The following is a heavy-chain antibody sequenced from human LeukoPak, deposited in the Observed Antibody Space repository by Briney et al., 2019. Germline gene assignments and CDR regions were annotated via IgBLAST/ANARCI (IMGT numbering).Heavy chain of an antibody. Sequence: GGSLRLSCAASGFTFSSYAMSWVRQAPGKGLEWVSAISGSGGSTYYADSVKGRFTISRDNAKNSLYLQMNSLRAEDTAVYYCAKDPQYSRIVVVITFFDYWGQGTLVTVSS. D-gene: IGHD3-22*01. CDR1: GFTFSSYA. V-gene: IGHV3-23*01. CDR3: AKDPQYSRIVVVITFFDY. J-gene: IGHJ4*02. CDR2: ISGSGGST.